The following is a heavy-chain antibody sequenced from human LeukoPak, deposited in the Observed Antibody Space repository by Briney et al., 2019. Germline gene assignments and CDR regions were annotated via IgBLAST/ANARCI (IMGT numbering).Heavy chain of an antibody. V-gene: IGHV1-18*01. J-gene: IGHJ4*02. CDR2: ISAYNGNT. D-gene: IGHD3-22*01. CDR3: ARGFPPRRNYDINGYYSYYFDY. CDR1: GYSFTSYG. Sequence: GASVKVSCKASGYSFTSYGINWVRQAPGQGLEWMGWISAYNGNTNYAQKFQGRATMTTDTSTTTAYMELRSLRFDDTAVYYCARGFPPRRNYDINGYYSYYFDYWGQGALVTVSS.